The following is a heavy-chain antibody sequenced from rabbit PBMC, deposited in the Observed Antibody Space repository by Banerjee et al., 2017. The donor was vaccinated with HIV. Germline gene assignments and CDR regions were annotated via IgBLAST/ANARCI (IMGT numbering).Heavy chain of an antibody. D-gene: IGHD1-1*01. J-gene: IGHJ4*01. CDR3: ARSPNDGCGHCSFNL. Sequence: QSLEESGGDLVKPGASLTLTCKASGFDFSSNAMCWVRQAPGKGLEWIACIYAGSSGSTYYASWAKGRFTISKTSSTTVTLQMTSLTAADTATYFCARSPNDGCGHCSFNLWGPGTLVTVS. V-gene: IGHV1S40*01. CDR1: GFDFSSNA. CDR2: IYAGSSGST.